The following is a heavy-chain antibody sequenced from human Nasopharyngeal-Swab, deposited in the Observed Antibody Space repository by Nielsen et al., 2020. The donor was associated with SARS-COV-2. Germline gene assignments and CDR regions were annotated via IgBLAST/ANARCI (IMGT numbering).Heavy chain of an antibody. D-gene: IGHD5-12*01. Sequence: GGSLRLSCAASGFTFSSYEMNWVRQAPGKGLEWVSYISSSGSTIYYADSVKGRFTISRDNAKNSLYLQMNSLRAEDTAVYYCARAPPWISPAFDYWGQGTLVTVSS. CDR1: GFTFSSYE. J-gene: IGHJ4*02. CDR2: ISSSGSTI. V-gene: IGHV3-48*03. CDR3: ARAPPWISPAFDY.